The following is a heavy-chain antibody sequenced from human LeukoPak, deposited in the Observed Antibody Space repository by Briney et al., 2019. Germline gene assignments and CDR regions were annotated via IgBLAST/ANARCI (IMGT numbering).Heavy chain of an antibody. J-gene: IGHJ6*03. CDR3: ATNPWGATNYYYYMDV. CDR2: IIPIFGTA. CDR1: GGTFSSYA. Sequence: GASVKVSCKASGGTFSSYAISWVRQAPGQGLEWMGGIIPIFGTANYAQKFQGRVTITADKSTSTAYMELSSLRSEDTAVYYCATNPWGATNYYYYMDVWAKGPRSPSP. V-gene: IGHV1-69*06. D-gene: IGHD1-26*01.